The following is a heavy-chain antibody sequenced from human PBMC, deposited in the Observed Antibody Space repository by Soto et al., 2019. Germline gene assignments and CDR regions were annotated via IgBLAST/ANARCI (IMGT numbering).Heavy chain of an antibody. Sequence: GGSLRLSCAASGFTFSSYAMSWVRQAPGKGLEWVSAISGSGGSTYYADSVKGRFTISRDNSKNTLYLQMNSLRAEDTAVYYCAKDFDHAYYDSSGYSWGAFDIWGQGTMVTVSS. CDR1: GFTFSSYA. J-gene: IGHJ3*02. V-gene: IGHV3-23*01. D-gene: IGHD3-22*01. CDR2: ISGSGGST. CDR3: AKDFDHAYYDSSGYSWGAFDI.